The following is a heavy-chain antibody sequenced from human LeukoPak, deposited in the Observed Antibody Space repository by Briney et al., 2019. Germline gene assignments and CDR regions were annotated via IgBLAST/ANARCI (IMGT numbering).Heavy chain of an antibody. D-gene: IGHD3-22*01. V-gene: IGHV5-51*01. CDR2: IYPGDSDT. Sequence: GESLKISCKGSGYSFTNHWLGWVRQMPGKGLEWMGIIYPGDSDTRYSPSFQGQVTISADKSISTAYLQWSSLKASDTAMYYCARASDYYYDSSGYAFDYWGQGTPVTVSS. CDR3: ARASDYYYDSSGYAFDY. CDR1: GYSFTNHW. J-gene: IGHJ4*02.